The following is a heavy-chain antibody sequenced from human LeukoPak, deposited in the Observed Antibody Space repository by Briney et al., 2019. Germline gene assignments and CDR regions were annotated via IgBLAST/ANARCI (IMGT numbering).Heavy chain of an antibody. CDR3: ARQLLWFGDGYFDY. V-gene: IGHV4-59*08. D-gene: IGHD3-10*01. CDR1: GGSISSYY. CDR2: IYYSGST. J-gene: IGHJ4*02. Sequence: SETLSLTCTVSGGSISSYYWSWIRQPAGKGLEWIGYIYYSGSTNYNPSLKSRVTMSIDTSKNQFSLNLNSVTAADTAVYYCARQLLWFGDGYFDYWGQGTLVTFSS.